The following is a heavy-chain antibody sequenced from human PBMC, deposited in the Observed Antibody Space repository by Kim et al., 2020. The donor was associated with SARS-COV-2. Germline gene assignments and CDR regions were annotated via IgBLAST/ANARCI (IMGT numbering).Heavy chain of an antibody. CDR3: ARDGRRGYDMDV. CDR1: GFTFSTNS. Sequence: GWSLRLSCAGSGFTFSTNSMNWVRQAPGKGLEWVSHISGGSRTIYYADSVKGRFTISRDNAKNSLYLQMNSLRDEDTAVYYCARDGRRGYDMDVWGQGTT. V-gene: IGHV3-48*02. D-gene: IGHD3-10*01. J-gene: IGHJ6*03. CDR2: ISGGSRTI.